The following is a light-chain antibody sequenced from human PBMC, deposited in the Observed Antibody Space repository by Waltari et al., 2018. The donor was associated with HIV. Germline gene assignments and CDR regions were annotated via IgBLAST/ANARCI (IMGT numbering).Light chain of an antibody. V-gene: IGLV2-14*01. J-gene: IGLJ2*01. CDR3: SSYTSSITLVV. CDR2: EVS. CDR1: SSDVGGYNF. Sequence: QSALTQPPSASGSPGQSLTISCTGTSSDVGGYNFVSWYQQHPGKAPKLMIYEVSKRPSGVSNRFSGSKSGNTASLTISGLQAEDEADYYCSSYTSSITLVVFGGGTKLTVL.